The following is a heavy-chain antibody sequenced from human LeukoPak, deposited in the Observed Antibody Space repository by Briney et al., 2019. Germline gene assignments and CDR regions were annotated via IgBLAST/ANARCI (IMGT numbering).Heavy chain of an antibody. Sequence: GGSLRLSCAASGFTFSSYVMSWVCQAPGKGLEWVSGISGSGGSTSYADSVKGRFTISRDNSKNTLYLQMNSLRAEDTALYYCARDYSWGASGWYLSYSHWGQGTLVGVSS. V-gene: IGHV3-23*01. CDR1: GFTFSSYV. D-gene: IGHD6-19*01. CDR2: ISGSGGST. J-gene: IGHJ4*02. CDR3: ARDYSWGASGWYLSYSH.